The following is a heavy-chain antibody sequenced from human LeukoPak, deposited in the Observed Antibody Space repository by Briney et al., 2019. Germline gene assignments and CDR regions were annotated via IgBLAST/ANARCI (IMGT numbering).Heavy chain of an antibody. J-gene: IGHJ4*02. Sequence: GGSLSLSCERSGYILYSAWMSWVRQAPGKGVEWVGRITTTAGGEITDYGAPVRGRFTITRDYTKKAVSLHMDTLKTEDTAVVDCTAGLEKTDNDSCGEGTLVTVSS. CDR1: GYILYSAW. CDR2: ITTTAGGEIT. CDR3: TAGLEKTDNDS. V-gene: IGHV3-15*01.